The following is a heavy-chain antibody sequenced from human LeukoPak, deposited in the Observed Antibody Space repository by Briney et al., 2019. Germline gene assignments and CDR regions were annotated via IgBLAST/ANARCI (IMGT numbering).Heavy chain of an antibody. Sequence: PGGSLRLSCAASGFTFSRYTMEWVRQAPGKGLEWVSSISSSGSYIYYGDSVRDRFHISRDNTKNSLYLQMNNLRADDTAVYYCARAEILSGSAIGHWGQGTLVTVSS. J-gene: IGHJ4*02. CDR2: ISSSGSYI. CDR3: ARAEILSGSAIGH. CDR1: GFTFSRYT. V-gene: IGHV3-21*06. D-gene: IGHD3-9*01.